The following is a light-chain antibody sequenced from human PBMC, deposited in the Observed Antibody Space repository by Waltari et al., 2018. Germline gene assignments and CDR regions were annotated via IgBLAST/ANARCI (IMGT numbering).Light chain of an antibody. CDR2: AAS. J-gene: IGKJ4*01. CDR1: QGISNW. CDR3: QQANSFLPPT. V-gene: IGKV1-12*01. Sequence: DIQMTQSPSSVSASIGDRFTLTCRASQGISNWLAWYQQKPGKAPKLLIHAASNLQSGVPSRFSGNGSGTDFSLTISSLQPEDFATYYCQQANSFLPPTFGGGTKVEIK.